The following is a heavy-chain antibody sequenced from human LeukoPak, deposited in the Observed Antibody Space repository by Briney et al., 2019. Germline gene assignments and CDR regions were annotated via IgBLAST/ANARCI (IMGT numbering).Heavy chain of an antibody. Sequence: GGSLRLSCAASGFTFDDYAMHWVRPAPGKGLEWVSGISWNSGSIGYADSVKGRFTISRDNAKNSLYLQMNSLRAEDTALYYCAKGSQGVAGSDYWGQGTLVTVSS. CDR3: AKGSQGVAGSDY. D-gene: IGHD6-19*01. CDR2: ISWNSGSI. V-gene: IGHV3-9*01. J-gene: IGHJ4*02. CDR1: GFTFDDYA.